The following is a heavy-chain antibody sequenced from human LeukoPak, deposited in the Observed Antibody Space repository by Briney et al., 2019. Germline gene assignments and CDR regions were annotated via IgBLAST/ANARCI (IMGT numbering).Heavy chain of an antibody. CDR2: ISYDGSNK. J-gene: IGHJ6*02. CDR1: GFTFSSYA. CDR3: ARYCSGGSCPYYYYYGMDV. D-gene: IGHD2-15*01. Sequence: PGRSLRLSCAASGFTFSSYAMHWVRQAPGKGLEWVAVISYDGSNKYYADSVKGRFTISRDNSKNTLYLQMNSLRAEDTAVYYCARYCSGGSCPYYYYYGMDVWGQGTTVTVSS. V-gene: IGHV3-30*04.